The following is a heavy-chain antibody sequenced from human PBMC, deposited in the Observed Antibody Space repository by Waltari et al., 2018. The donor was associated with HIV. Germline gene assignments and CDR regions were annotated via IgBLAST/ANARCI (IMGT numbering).Heavy chain of an antibody. CDR1: GFTVRNYG. Sequence: VQLVESGGGVVQPGRSLRLSCAASGFTVRNYGMHWVRQAPGKGLEWVAVVWQDGSNKYYGDSVKGRFTISRDNSKNTLELQMNSLRAEDTAVYYCARDVQGYCAGERCFYGMDVWGQGTTVTVSS. J-gene: IGHJ6*02. V-gene: IGHV3-33*01. CDR2: VWQDGSNK. D-gene: IGHD2-8*02. CDR3: ARDVQGYCAGERCFYGMDV.